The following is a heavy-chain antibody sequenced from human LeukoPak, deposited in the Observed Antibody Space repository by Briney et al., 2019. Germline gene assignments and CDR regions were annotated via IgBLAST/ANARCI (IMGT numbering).Heavy chain of an antibody. J-gene: IGHJ4*02. CDR3: TRDPHALDY. CDR2: IIDSGGAT. V-gene: IGHV3-23*01. Sequence: GGSLRLSCAASGFTFSTYAMSWVRQAPRRGLEWVSSIIDSGGATYYADSVKGRFTISRDNAKNSLSLQMNSLRDEDTAVYFCTRDPHALDYWGQGTLVTVSS. CDR1: GFTFSTYA.